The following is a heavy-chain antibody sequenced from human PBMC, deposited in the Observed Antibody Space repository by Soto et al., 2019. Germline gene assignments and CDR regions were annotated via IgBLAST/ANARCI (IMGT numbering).Heavy chain of an antibody. D-gene: IGHD3-10*01. Sequence: QVQLQQWGAGLLKPSETLSLTCAVYGGSFSGYYWSWIRQPPGKGLEWIGEINHSRSTNYNPSLKSRVTISVDTSKNQFSLKLRSVTAADTAVYYCARGFGGTMVRGYHWFDPWGQGTLVTVSS. V-gene: IGHV4-34*01. CDR2: INHSRST. CDR1: GGSFSGYY. J-gene: IGHJ5*02. CDR3: ARGFGGTMVRGYHWFDP.